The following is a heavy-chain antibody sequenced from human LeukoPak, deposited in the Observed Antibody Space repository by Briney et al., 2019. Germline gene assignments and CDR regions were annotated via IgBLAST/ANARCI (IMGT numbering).Heavy chain of an antibody. J-gene: IGHJ1*01. Sequence: PSETLSLTCNVSGESISSHYWSWTRQSPGKGLEWIGDITNSGTTNFTPSLKSRVTISRDKSKNKIHLKRNSVTAADTAGYCCAGGRGRDCDNLTRWGQGTLVTVSS. D-gene: IGHD5-24*01. V-gene: IGHV4-59*11. CDR3: AGGRGRDCDNLTR. CDR2: ITNSGTT. CDR1: GESISSHY.